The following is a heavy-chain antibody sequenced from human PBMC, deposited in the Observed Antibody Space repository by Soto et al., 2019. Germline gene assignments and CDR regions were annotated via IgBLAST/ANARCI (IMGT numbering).Heavy chain of an antibody. CDR1: GFTFGDYY. J-gene: IGHJ4*02. CDR2: ISGSGGST. CDR3: SRDDSDWFFN. D-gene: IGHD3-9*01. V-gene: IGHV3-23*01. Sequence: GGSLRLSCAASGFTFGDYYMSWIRQAPGKGLEWVSAISGSGGSTYYADSVKGRFTISRDNSKNTLYLQMNSLRAEDTAVYYCSRDDSDWFFNWGRGTLVTVSS.